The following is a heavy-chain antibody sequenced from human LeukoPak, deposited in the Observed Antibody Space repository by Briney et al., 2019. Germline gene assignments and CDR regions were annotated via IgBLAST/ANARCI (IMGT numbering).Heavy chain of an antibody. Sequence: GGSLRLSCGASGSTFSASDMHWVRQAPGKGLEWGSSITGSGDSTYYADSVKGRFTISRDNSKNTLYLQMNSLRAEDTAVYYCADSNYWYPVDYWGQGTLVTVSS. J-gene: IGHJ4*02. V-gene: IGHV3-23*01. CDR1: GSTFSASD. CDR2: ITGSGDST. CDR3: ADSNYWYPVDY. D-gene: IGHD4-11*01.